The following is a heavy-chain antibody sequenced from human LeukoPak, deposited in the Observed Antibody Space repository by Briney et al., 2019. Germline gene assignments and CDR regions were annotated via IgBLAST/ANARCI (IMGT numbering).Heavy chain of an antibody. CDR1: GYTFTSYD. J-gene: IGHJ4*02. D-gene: IGHD3-10*01. CDR3: ARAVDSVWFGESPAYY. V-gene: IGHV1-8*01. Sequence: GASVKVSCKASGYTFTSYDINWVRQATGQGLEWMGWMNPNSGNTGYAQKFQGRVTMTRNTSISTAYMELSSLRSEDTAVYYCARAVDSVWFGESPAYYWGQGTLVTVSS. CDR2: MNPNSGNT.